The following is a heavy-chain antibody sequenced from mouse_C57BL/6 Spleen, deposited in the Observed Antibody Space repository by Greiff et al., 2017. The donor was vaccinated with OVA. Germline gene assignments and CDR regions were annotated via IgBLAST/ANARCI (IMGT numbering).Heavy chain of an antibody. V-gene: IGHV1-82*01. D-gene: IGHD1-1*01. Sequence: QVQLQQSGPELVKPGASVKISSKASGYAFSSSWMNWVKQRPGKGLEWIGRIYPGDGDTNYNGKFKGKATLTADKSSSTAYMQLSSLTSEDSAVYFCARPTVVVSYWYFDVWGTGTTVTVSS. CDR2: IYPGDGDT. CDR3: ARPTVVVSYWYFDV. J-gene: IGHJ1*03. CDR1: GYAFSSSW.